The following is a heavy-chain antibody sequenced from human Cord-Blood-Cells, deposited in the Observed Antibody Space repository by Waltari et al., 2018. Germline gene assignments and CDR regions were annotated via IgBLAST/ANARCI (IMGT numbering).Heavy chain of an antibody. CDR3: ARGEDIVVVPAAMLGIFDAFDI. CDR2: INAGNGKT. Sequence: QVQLVQSGAAVKKPGASVKVSCKASGYTFTSYAMHWVRQAPGQRLEWMGWINAGNGKTKYSQKCQGRVTITRDTSASTAYMELSSLRSEDTAVYYCARGEDIVVVPAAMLGIFDAFDIWGQGTMVTVSS. V-gene: IGHV1-3*01. D-gene: IGHD2-2*01. J-gene: IGHJ3*02. CDR1: GYTFTSYA.